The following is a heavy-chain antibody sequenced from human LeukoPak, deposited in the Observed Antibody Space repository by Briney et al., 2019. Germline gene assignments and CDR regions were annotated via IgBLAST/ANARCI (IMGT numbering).Heavy chain of an antibody. V-gene: IGHV1-8*01. D-gene: IGHD2-2*01. CDR3: ARSYCSSTSCQWHYYGMDV. CDR1: GYTFTSYD. CDR2: MNPNSGNT. J-gene: IGHJ6*02. Sequence: ASVKVSCKASGYTFTSYDINWVRQATGQGLEWMGWMNPNSGNTGYAQKFQGRVTMTRNTSISTAYMELSSLRSEDTAVYYCARSYCSSTSCQWHYYGMDVWGQGTTVTVSS.